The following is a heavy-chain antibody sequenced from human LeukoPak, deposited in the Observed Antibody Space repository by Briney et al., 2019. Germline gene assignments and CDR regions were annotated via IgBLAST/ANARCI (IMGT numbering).Heavy chain of an antibody. CDR2: IRYDGSNK. Sequence: GGSLRLSCAASGFTFSNYAMHWVRQAPGKGLEWVTFIRYDGSNKYYAESGKGRFTISRDNSKNTLYLQMSSLRAEDTAVYYCAKAIHSSSSGVVDYWGQGTLVTVSS. J-gene: IGHJ4*02. V-gene: IGHV3-30*02. D-gene: IGHD6-6*01. CDR3: AKAIHSSSSGVVDY. CDR1: GFTFSNYA.